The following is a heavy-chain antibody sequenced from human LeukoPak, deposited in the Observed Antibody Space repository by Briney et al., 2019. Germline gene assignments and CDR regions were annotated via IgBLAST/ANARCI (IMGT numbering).Heavy chain of an antibody. D-gene: IGHD4-11*01. Sequence: ASVKVSCKTSGYTFTDYYIHWVRQAPGQGLEWMGWINPNSGETNSAQKFQGRVTMTGDTSISTAYMELRRVTSGDTAVYYCARDRDYSNTERGFDYWGQGTLVTVS. CDR1: GYTFTDYY. CDR2: INPNSGET. CDR3: ARDRDYSNTERGFDY. J-gene: IGHJ4*02. V-gene: IGHV1-2*02.